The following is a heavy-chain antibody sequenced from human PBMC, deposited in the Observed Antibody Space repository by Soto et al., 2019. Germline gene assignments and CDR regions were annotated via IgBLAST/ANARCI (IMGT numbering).Heavy chain of an antibody. D-gene: IGHD6-19*01. CDR3: ARAPYGQGSGWYDYFDY. J-gene: IGHJ4*02. V-gene: IGHV4-30-4*01. CDR1: GDSIRSGNHY. Sequence: SETLSLTCTVSGDSIRSGNHYWSWIRHPPGKGLEWIGYIYYSGSTYYSPSLKSRVTMSVDTSKNQFSLKLSSVTAADTAVYYCARAPYGQGSGWYDYFDYWGQGTLVTVSS. CDR2: IYYSGST.